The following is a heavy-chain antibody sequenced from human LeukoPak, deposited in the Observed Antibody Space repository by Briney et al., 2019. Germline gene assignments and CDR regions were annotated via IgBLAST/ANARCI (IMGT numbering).Heavy chain of an antibody. Sequence: GASVKVSCNASGYTFTSYDIKWVRQATGQGREWMGGMNPNSGNTGYAQKFQGRVTMTRNTSISTAYMELSSLRSEDTAVYYCARGRANGGAPRPSDYWGQGTLVTVSS. CDR1: GYTFTSYD. J-gene: IGHJ4*02. V-gene: IGHV1-8*01. D-gene: IGHD2-8*01. CDR2: MNPNSGNT. CDR3: ARGRANGGAPRPSDY.